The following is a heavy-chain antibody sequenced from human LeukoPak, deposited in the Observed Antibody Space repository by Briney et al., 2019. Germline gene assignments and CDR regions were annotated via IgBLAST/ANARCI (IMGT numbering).Heavy chain of an antibody. J-gene: IGHJ5*02. CDR1: GGSFSGYY. D-gene: IGHD4-17*01. CDR2: INHSGST. V-gene: IGHV4-34*01. CDR3: ASRPHTVTTGTNNWFDP. Sequence: PSETLSLTCAVYGGSFSGYYWSWIRQPPGKGLEWIGEINHSGSTNYNPSLKSRVTISVDTSKNQFSLKPSSVTAADTAVYYCASRPHTVTTGTNNWFDPWGQGTLVTVSS.